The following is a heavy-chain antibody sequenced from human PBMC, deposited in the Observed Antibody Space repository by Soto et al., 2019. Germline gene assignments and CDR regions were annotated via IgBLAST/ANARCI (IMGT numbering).Heavy chain of an antibody. CDR3: ARGPPNTY. CDR2: IYHSGST. D-gene: IGHD2-8*01. V-gene: IGHV4-30-2*01. CDR1: GGSISSGGYS. Sequence: QLQLRESGSGLVKPSQTLSLTCAVSGGSISSGGYSWSWIRQPPGKGLEWIGYIYHSGSTYYNPSLKSRVTISVDRSKNQFSLKLSSVTAADTAVYYCARGPPNTYWGQGTLVTVSS. J-gene: IGHJ4*02.